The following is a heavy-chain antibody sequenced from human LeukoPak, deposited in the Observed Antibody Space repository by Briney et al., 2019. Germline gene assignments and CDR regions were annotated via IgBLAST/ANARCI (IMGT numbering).Heavy chain of an antibody. CDR3: ARGTGFYDSSGHYYWGYFDS. V-gene: IGHV4-59*11. CDR1: GGSISSHY. CDR2: IYYSGTT. J-gene: IGHJ4*02. D-gene: IGHD3-22*01. Sequence: TSETLSLTCTVSGGSISSHYWSWFRQTPGERPEWIAFIYYSGTTNYNPSLKGRVTISIDSSKNQFSLKLSSVTAADTDIYYCARGTGFYDSSGHYYWGYFDSWGQGTLVPVSS.